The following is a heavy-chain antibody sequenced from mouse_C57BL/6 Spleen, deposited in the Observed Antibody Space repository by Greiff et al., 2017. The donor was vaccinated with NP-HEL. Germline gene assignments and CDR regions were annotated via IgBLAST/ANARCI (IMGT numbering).Heavy chain of an antibody. Sequence: VKLQQPGAELVRPGTSVKLSCKASGYTFTSYWMHWVKQRPGQGLEWIGVIDPSDSYTNYNQKFKGKATLTVDTSSSTAYMQLSSLTSEDSAVYYCARSGTTFFDYWGQGTTLTVSS. D-gene: IGHD1-1*01. V-gene: IGHV1-59*01. CDR1: GYTFTSYW. CDR2: IDPSDSYT. CDR3: ARSGTTFFDY. J-gene: IGHJ2*01.